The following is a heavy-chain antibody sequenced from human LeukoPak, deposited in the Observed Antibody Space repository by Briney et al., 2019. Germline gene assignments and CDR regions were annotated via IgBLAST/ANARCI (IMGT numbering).Heavy chain of an antibody. CDR2: INTNTGNP. CDR3: AISTCGGDCYPPNFDY. Sequence: ASVKVSCKASGYSFSTYDINWVRQAPGQGLDWMGWINTNTGNPTYAQGFTGRFVFSLDTSVITAYLQISSLKAEDTAVYYCAISTCGGDCYPPNFDYWGQGTLVTVSS. CDR1: GYSFSTYD. D-gene: IGHD2-21*02. J-gene: IGHJ4*02. V-gene: IGHV7-4-1*02.